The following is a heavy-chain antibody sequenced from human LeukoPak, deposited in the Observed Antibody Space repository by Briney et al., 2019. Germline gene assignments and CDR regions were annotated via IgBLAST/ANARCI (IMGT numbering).Heavy chain of an antibody. J-gene: IGHJ5*02. Sequence: GGSLRLSCAASGFTFDDYGMSWVRQAPGKGLEWVSGTTWSGDRAGYADSVKGRFTISRDNAKNSLYLQMNSLRAEDTALYYCVKDIPFDPWGQGTLVTVSS. CDR3: VKDIPFDP. V-gene: IGHV3-20*04. CDR1: GFTFDDYG. CDR2: TTWSGDRA. D-gene: IGHD2-2*02.